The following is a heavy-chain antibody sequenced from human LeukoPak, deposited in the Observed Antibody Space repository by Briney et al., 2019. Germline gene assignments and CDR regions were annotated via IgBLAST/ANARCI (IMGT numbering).Heavy chain of an antibody. CDR1: GGSISNYY. Sequence: SETLSLTCTVSGGSISNYYWSWIRQPPGKGLEWIGYIYYSGSTNYNPSLKSRVTISVDTSKNQFSLKLSSVTAADTAVYYCARVTGYMTEDYFDYWGQGTLITVSS. V-gene: IGHV4-59*01. D-gene: IGHD6-13*01. J-gene: IGHJ4*02. CDR3: ARVTGYMTEDYFDY. CDR2: IYYSGST.